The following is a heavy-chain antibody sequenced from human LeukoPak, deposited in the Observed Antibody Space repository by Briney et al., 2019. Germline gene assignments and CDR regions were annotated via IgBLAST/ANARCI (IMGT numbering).Heavy chain of an antibody. J-gene: IGHJ4*02. CDR3: ARERSTTINTYYFDS. V-gene: IGHV4-61*02. CDR1: GGSISSSSYY. D-gene: IGHD4-11*01. Sequence: SETLSLTCTVSGGSISSSSYYWNWIRQPAGKGLEWIGRMYVSGNTNYNPSLKSRVTMSLDTSTNQFSLQLSSVTAADTAVYYCARERSTTINTYYFDSWGQGTLVTVSS. CDR2: MYVSGNT.